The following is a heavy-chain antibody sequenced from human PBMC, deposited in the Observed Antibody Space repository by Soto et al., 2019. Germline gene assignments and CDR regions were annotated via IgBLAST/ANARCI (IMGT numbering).Heavy chain of an antibody. Sequence: SETLSLTCTVSGGSISSYYWSWIRQPPGKGLEWIGYIYYSGSTNYNPSLKSRVTISVDTSKNQFSLKLSSVTAADTAVYYCARISQSDFWSGYYYFFDYWGQGTLVTVSS. CDR2: IYYSGST. V-gene: IGHV4-59*08. J-gene: IGHJ4*02. CDR1: GGSISSYY. D-gene: IGHD3-3*01. CDR3: ARISQSDFWSGYYYFFDY.